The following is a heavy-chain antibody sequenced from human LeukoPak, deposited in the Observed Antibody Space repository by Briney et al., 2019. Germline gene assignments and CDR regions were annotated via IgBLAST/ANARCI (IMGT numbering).Heavy chain of an antibody. Sequence: ASVKVSCKASGYTFTGYYMHWVRQAPGQGLEWMGWIIPNSGGTNYAQKFQGRVTMTRDTSISTAYMELSRLRSDDTAVYYCARDPGYYDSSGYYYGYYFDYWGQGTLVTVSS. CDR2: IIPNSGGT. D-gene: IGHD3-22*01. J-gene: IGHJ4*02. CDR3: ARDPGYYDSSGYYYGYYFDY. CDR1: GYTFTGYY. V-gene: IGHV1-2*02.